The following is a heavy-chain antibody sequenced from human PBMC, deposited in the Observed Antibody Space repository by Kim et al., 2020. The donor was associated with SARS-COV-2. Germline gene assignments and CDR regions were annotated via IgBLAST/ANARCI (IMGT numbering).Heavy chain of an antibody. D-gene: IGHD3-22*01. V-gene: IGHV4-30-4*01. CDR1: GGSISSGDYY. CDR2: IYYSGST. Sequence: SETLSLTCTVSGGSISSGDYYWSWIRQPPGKGLEWIGYIYYSGSTYYNPSLKSRVTISVDTSKNQFSLKLSSVTAADTAVYYCARGSPDYYDSSGYYLRYYYMYVWGKGTTVTVSS. CDR3: ARGSPDYYDSSGYYLRYYYMYV. J-gene: IGHJ6*03.